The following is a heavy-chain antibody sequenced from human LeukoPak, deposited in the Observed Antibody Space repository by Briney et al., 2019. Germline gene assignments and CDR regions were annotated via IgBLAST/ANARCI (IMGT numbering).Heavy chain of an antibody. Sequence: SETLSLTCAVYGGSFSGYYWSWIRQPPGKGLEWIGTVHHSGSTYYNPSLKSRVTISVDTSKNQFSLKLTSVTAADTAVHYCAREPAGRGAVDYWGQGTLVTVSS. CDR1: GGSFSGYY. CDR3: AREPAGRGAVDY. CDR2: VHHSGST. V-gene: IGHV4-34*01. D-gene: IGHD4/OR15-4a*01. J-gene: IGHJ4*02.